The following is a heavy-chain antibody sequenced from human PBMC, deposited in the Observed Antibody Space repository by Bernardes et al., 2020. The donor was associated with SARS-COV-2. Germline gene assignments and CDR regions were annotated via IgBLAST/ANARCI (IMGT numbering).Heavy chain of an antibody. CDR3: ATAMAVAGTLTDYYYYYGMDV. J-gene: IGHJ6*02. D-gene: IGHD6-19*01. CDR1: GYTLTELS. CDR2: FDPEDGET. V-gene: IGHV1-24*01. Sequence: ASVKVSCKVSGYTLTELSMHWVRQAPGKGLEWMGGFDPEDGETIYAQKFQVRVTMTEDTSTDTAYMELSSLRSEDTAVYYCATAMAVAGTLTDYYYYYGMDVWGQGTTVTVS.